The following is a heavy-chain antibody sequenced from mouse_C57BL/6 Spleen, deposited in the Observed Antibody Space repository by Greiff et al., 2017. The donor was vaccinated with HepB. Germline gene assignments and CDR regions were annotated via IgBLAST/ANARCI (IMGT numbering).Heavy chain of an antibody. V-gene: IGHV5-17*01. CDR3: ARDYVGSYYYAMDY. D-gene: IGHD1-1*02. Sequence: EVKLMESGGGLVKPGGSLKLSCAASGFTFSDYGMHWVRQAPEKGLEWVAYISSGSSTIYYADTVKGRFTIARDNAKNTLFLQMTSLRSEDTAMYYCARDYVGSYYYAMDYGGQGTSVTVSS. CDR1: GFTFSDYG. CDR2: ISSGSSTI. J-gene: IGHJ4*01.